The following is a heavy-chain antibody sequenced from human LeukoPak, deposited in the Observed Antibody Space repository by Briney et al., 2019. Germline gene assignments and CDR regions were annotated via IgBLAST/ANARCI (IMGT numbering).Heavy chain of an antibody. CDR3: ARAQWRTYSYYYMDV. CDR2: IYSGGST. J-gene: IGHJ6*03. V-gene: IGHV3-53*01. D-gene: IGHD6-19*01. Sequence: GGSLRLSCAASGFTFSFNYMSWVRQAPGKGLEWISVIYSGGSTYYADSVKGRFPISRDDSKNTLYLQMNSLRAEDTAIYYCARAQWRTYSYYYMDVWGKGTTVTVSS. CDR1: GFTFSFNY.